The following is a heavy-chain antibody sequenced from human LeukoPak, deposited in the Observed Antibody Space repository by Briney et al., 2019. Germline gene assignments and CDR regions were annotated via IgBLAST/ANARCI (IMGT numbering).Heavy chain of an antibody. CDR3: ARKVVRGVICWFDA. CDR2: IYYSGST. D-gene: IGHD3-10*01. J-gene: IGHJ5*02. V-gene: IGHV4-59*08. Sequence: SETLSLTCTVSGGSISSYYWSWIRQPPGKGLEWIGYIYYSGSTNYSPSLKSRVTISVDTSKNQFSLNLSSVIAADTAVYYCARKVVRGVICWFDAWGQGTLVTVSS. CDR1: GGSISSYY.